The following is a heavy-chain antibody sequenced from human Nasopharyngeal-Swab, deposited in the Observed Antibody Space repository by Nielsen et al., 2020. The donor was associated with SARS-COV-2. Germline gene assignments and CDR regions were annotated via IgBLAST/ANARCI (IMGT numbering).Heavy chain of an antibody. CDR2: INQSGST. V-gene: IGHV4-34*01. CDR1: GGSFSSYY. Sequence: SETLSLTCVVSGGSFSSYYWGWIRQPPGKGLEGIAEINQSGSTNYNPSLRSRVTISVDTSKNQFSQRLTSVTAADTAVYYCARGLSGIVPSPFLGLGPYYSYYYMDVWGKGTTVTVSS. CDR3: ARGLSGIVPSPFLGLGPYYSYYYMDV. J-gene: IGHJ6*03. D-gene: IGHD2-8*01.